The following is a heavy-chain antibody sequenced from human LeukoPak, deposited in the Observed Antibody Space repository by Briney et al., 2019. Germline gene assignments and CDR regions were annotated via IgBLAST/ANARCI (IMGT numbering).Heavy chain of an antibody. V-gene: IGHV3-21*01. CDR3: ARDGSYDFWGGIDAFDI. CDR2: ISSSSSYI. D-gene: IGHD3-3*01. CDR1: GFTFSSYS. J-gene: IGHJ3*02. Sequence: GGSLRLSCAASGFTFSSYSMNWVRQAPGKGLEWVSSISSSSSYIYYADSVKGRFTISRDNAKNSLYLQMNSLRAEDTAVYYCARDGSYDFWGGIDAFDIWGQGTMVTVSS.